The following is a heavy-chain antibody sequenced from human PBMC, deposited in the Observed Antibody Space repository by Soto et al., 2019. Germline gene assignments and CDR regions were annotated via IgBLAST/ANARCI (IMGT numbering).Heavy chain of an antibody. CDR1: GGTFNNYA. J-gene: IGHJ6*02. CDR2: IIPAFGTP. CDR3: ARDTREITRVRGVIPYYIYHMDV. Sequence: QVQLAQSGAEVKKRGSSVKVSCRVSGGTFNNYAIXWVRQAXGEGLEWMGGIIPAFGTPKYAQRFQGRVTISADVYAATAYMELTSLRSDDTAVYYCARDTREITRVRGVIPYYIYHMDVWGPGTTVAVSS. V-gene: IGHV1-69*01. D-gene: IGHD3-10*01.